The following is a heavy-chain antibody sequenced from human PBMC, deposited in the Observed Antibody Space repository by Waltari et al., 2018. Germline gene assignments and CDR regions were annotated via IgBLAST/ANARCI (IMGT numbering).Heavy chain of an antibody. D-gene: IGHD4-4*01. V-gene: IGHV4-30-4*08. Sequence: QLQLQESGPGLVKPSQTLSLTCSVSGGSVSSGDYYWSWIRRPPGKGLEWIGYIYYTGKSYYSPSLKTRVTFSVDTYKNQFSLTLNSATAADTAVYFCARVTVTSESWFAPWGQGTLVTVSS. CDR3: ARVTVTSESWFAP. CDR1: GGSVSSGDYY. CDR2: IYYTGKS. J-gene: IGHJ5*02.